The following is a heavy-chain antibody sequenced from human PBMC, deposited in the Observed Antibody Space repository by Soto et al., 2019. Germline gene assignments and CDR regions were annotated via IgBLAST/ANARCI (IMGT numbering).Heavy chain of an antibody. D-gene: IGHD3-22*01. Sequence: GGSLRLSCAASGFTFSSYSMSWVRQAPGKGLEWVSYISSSSSTIYYADSVKGRFTISRDNAKNSLYLQMNSLRVEDTAVYYCAGGFYYYDYCGQGTLVNVSS. CDR2: ISSSSSTI. V-gene: IGHV3-48*01. J-gene: IGHJ4*02. CDR1: GFTFSSYS. CDR3: AGGFYYYDY.